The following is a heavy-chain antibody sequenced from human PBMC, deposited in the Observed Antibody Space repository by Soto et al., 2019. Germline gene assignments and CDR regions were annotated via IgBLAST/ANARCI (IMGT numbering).Heavy chain of an antibody. CDR1: GGTFSSYA. CDR3: ASTYYDSSGYAPYYYYYGMDV. Sequence: QVQLVQSGAEVKKPGSSVKVSCKASGGTFSSYAISWVRQAPGQGLEWMGGIIPIFGTANYAQKFQGRVTITADDSTSTAYMELSSLRSEDTAVYYCASTYYDSSGYAPYYYYYGMDVWGQGTTVTVSS. V-gene: IGHV1-69*01. CDR2: IIPIFGTA. D-gene: IGHD3-22*01. J-gene: IGHJ6*02.